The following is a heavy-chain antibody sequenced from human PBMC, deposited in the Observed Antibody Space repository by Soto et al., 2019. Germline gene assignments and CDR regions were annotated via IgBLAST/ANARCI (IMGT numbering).Heavy chain of an antibody. CDR1: GDSVSSNRAA. Sequence: SPTLSLTCAISGDSVSSNRAAWNWIRQSPSRGLEWLGRTYYRTRWYNDYAVSVKGRITINPDPSRNQFSLQLNAVTPEDTAIYYCSAATRGYLFYGVDVWGQGTTVTVSS. CDR3: SAATRGYLFYGVDV. J-gene: IGHJ6*02. D-gene: IGHD5-12*01. CDR2: TYYRTRWYN. V-gene: IGHV6-1*01.